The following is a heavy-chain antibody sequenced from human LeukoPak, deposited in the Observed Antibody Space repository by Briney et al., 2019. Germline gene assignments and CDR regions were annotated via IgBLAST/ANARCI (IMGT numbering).Heavy chain of an antibody. V-gene: IGHV1-2*06. Sequence: PVASVKVSCEASGYTFTGYYMHWVRQAPGQGLEWMGRINPNSGGTNYAQKFQGSVTMTRDTSISTAYMELSRLRSDDTAVYYCARVIAQQLVPFDYWGQGTLVTVSS. CDR2: INPNSGGT. CDR3: ARVIAQQLVPFDY. J-gene: IGHJ4*02. D-gene: IGHD6-13*01. CDR1: GYTFTGYY.